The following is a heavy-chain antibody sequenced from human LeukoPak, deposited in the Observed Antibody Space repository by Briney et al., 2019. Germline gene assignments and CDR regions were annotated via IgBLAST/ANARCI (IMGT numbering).Heavy chain of an antibody. V-gene: IGHV3-66*04. Sequence: GSLRLSCAASGFTVSSNYMSWVRQAPGKGLEWVSVIYSGGSTYYADSVKGRFTISRDNSKNTLYLQMNSLRAEDTAAYYCARPMAGKESLDYWGQGTLVTVSS. CDR2: IYSGGST. J-gene: IGHJ4*02. CDR1: GFTVSSNY. CDR3: ARPMAGKESLDY. D-gene: IGHD5-24*01.